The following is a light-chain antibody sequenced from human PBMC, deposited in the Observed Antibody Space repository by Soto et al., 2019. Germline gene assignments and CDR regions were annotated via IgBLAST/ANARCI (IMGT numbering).Light chain of an antibody. CDR3: QSYDSSLSGLV. CDR2: GNS. J-gene: IGLJ1*01. V-gene: IGLV1-40*01. CDR1: TSNIGAGYD. Sequence: SVLTQPPSVSGAPGQRVTISCTGITSNIGAGYDVNWYQQLPGTAPKLLIYGNSNRPSGVPDRFSGSKSGTSASLAITGLQAEDEADYYCQSYDSSLSGLVFGTGTKVTVL.